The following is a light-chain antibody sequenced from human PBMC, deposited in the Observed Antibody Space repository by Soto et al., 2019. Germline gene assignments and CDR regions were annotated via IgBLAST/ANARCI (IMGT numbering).Light chain of an antibody. CDR2: DAS. Sequence: IVLTQSQATLSLSPGERATLSCKASQDVSSYLAWYQQKPGQAPRLLIYDASNRATGIPARFSGSGSGTDFTLTISSLEPEDFAVYYCQQRSNWPPTFGGGTKVDIK. CDR1: QDVSSY. J-gene: IGKJ4*01. V-gene: IGKV3-11*01. CDR3: QQRSNWPPT.